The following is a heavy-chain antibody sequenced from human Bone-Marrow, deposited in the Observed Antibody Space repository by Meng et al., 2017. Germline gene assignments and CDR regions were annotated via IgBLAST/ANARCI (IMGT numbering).Heavy chain of an antibody. CDR1: GFAFSDYS. V-gene: IGHV3-11*01. Sequence: GESLKISCAASGFAFSDYSMSWIRQAPGKGLEWLSLISGLSTTTYYAESVRGRFTISRDNAKNSLYLQMNSLRAEDTALYYCAREGYSYGNGMDVWGQGTTVTVSS. D-gene: IGHD5-18*01. J-gene: IGHJ6*02. CDR2: ISGLSTTT. CDR3: AREGYSYGNGMDV.